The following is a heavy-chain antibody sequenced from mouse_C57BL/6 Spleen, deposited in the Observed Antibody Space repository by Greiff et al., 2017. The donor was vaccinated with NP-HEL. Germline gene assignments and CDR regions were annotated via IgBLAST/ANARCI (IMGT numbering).Heavy chain of an antibody. Sequence: EVQLVESGGGLVQPGGSMKLSCAASGFTFSDAWMDWVRQSPEKGLEWVAEIRHKANNHATYYAESVKGRFTISRDDSKSSVYLQMNSLRAEDTGIYYCTRQGDGYYDAMDYWGQGTSVTVSS. V-gene: IGHV6-6*01. CDR1: GFTFSDAW. CDR3: TRQGDGYYDAMDY. D-gene: IGHD2-3*01. J-gene: IGHJ4*01. CDR2: IRHKANNHAT.